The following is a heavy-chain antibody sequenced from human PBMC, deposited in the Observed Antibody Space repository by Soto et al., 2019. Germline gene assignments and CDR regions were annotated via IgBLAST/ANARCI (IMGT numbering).Heavy chain of an antibody. CDR1: GGTFSSYT. CDR3: ARDRSSSGSNAFDY. D-gene: IGHD6-13*01. V-gene: IGHV1-69*08. J-gene: IGHJ4*02. CDR2: IIPILGIA. Sequence: QVQLVQSGAEVKKPGSSVKVSCKASGGTFSSYTISWVRQAPGQGLEWMGRIIPILGIANYAQKFQGRVTITADKSTSTAYMELSSLRSEDTAVYYCARDRSSSGSNAFDYWGQGTLVTVSA.